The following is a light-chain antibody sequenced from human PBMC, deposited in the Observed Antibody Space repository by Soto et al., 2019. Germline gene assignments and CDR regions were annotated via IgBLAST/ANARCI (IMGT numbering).Light chain of an antibody. CDR2: AAS. CDR3: LHDYNYPRT. CDR1: QGINNE. V-gene: IGKV1-6*01. Sequence: AIQMTQSPSSLSASVGDRVTMTCRASQGINNELAWYQQKPGKAPKLLIYAASNLHSGVPSRFSGSGSGTDFALTISSLQPEDFATYFCLHDYNYPRTFGQGTKLEIK. J-gene: IGKJ1*01.